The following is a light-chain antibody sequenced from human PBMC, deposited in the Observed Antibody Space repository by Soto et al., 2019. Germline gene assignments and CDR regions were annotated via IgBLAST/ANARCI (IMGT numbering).Light chain of an antibody. Sequence: IQVTQSPSTLSSSVGDRVTITCRASQSISSWLAWYQQKPGKAPKLLIYDASSLESGVPARFSGSGSGTDFTLTISSLQPEDFATYYCLQKYFYPFTFGPGTKVDIK. CDR2: DAS. CDR1: QSISSW. V-gene: IGKV1-5*01. CDR3: LQKYFYPFT. J-gene: IGKJ3*01.